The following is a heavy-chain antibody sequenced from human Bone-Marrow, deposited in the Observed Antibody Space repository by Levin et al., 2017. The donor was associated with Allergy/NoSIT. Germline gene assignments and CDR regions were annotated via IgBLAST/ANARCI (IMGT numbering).Heavy chain of an antibody. CDR1: GFTFSSYA. V-gene: IGHV3-30-3*01. Sequence: RGESLKISCAASGFTFSSYAMHWVRQAPGKGLEWVAVISYDGSNKYYADSVKGRFTISRDNSKNTLYLQMNSLRAEDTAVYYCARGILMVRGVITTLGFDYWGQGTLVTVSS. J-gene: IGHJ4*02. CDR3: ARGILMVRGVITTLGFDY. CDR2: ISYDGSNK. D-gene: IGHD3-10*01.